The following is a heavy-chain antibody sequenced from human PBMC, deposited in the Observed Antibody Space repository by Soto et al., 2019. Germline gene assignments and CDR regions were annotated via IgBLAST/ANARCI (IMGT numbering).Heavy chain of an antibody. CDR2: IYYSGST. D-gene: IGHD3-10*01. CDR3: ARHNYGSGSTYFDY. V-gene: IGHV4-59*08. Sequence: SETLSLTCTVSGGSISSYYWSWIRQPPGKGLERIGYIYYSGSTNYNPSLKSRVTISLDTSKNQFSLKLNSMTAAATAVYYCARHNYGSGSTYFDYWGQGTLVTVSS. J-gene: IGHJ4*02. CDR1: GGSISSYY.